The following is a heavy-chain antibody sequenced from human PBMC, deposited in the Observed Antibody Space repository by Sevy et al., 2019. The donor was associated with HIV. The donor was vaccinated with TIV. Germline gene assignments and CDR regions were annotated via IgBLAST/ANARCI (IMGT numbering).Heavy chain of an antibody. J-gene: IGHJ5*02. V-gene: IGHV3-48*03. CDR1: GFTFSSYD. D-gene: IGHD2-8*01. CDR2: ISGSGSSK. CDR3: TRNGGAFDNGFDP. Sequence: GGSLRLSCTASGFTFSSYDMNWVRQAPGKGLEWVSKISGSGSSKYYADSVKGRFTISRDNAENSLNLKMNSLRAEDTAVYYCTRNGGAFDNGFDPWGQGTLVTVSS.